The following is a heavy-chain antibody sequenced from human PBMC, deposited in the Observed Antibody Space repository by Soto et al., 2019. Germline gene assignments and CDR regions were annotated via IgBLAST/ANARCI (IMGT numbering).Heavy chain of an antibody. V-gene: IGHV3-15*07. CDR1: GFIFGDAW. D-gene: IGHD4-17*01. CDR2: INNKAYGGTT. J-gene: IGHJ4*02. Sequence: EVQLVESGGGLVQPGGSLRVSCVASGFIFGDAWMNWVRQAPGKGLEWVGRINNKAYGGTTDYAAPVKGRFTVSRDDSKNTLYLQMNSLKTEDTAVYYCTTDVPDYGGNSGVGYWGQGTLVTVSS. CDR3: TTDVPDYGGNSGVGY.